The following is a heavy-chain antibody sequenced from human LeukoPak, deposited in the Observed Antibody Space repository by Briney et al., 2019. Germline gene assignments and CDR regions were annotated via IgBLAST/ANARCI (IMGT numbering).Heavy chain of an antibody. CDR3: AKDTTTVTNEYYYYGMDV. V-gene: IGHV3-30*18. CDR2: ISYDESDK. J-gene: IGHJ6*02. Sequence: GGSLSLSCAASGFTLSNYGMHWVLQAPGKGLEWVAVISYDESDKYYADSVKGRFTISRDNSKNTLYLQMNSLRAEDTAVYYCAKDTTTVTNEYYYYGMDVWGQGTTVTVSS. CDR1: GFTLSNYG. D-gene: IGHD4-17*01.